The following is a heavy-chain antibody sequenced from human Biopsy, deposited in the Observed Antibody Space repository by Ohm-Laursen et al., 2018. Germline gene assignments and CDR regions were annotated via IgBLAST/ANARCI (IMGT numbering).Heavy chain of an antibody. Sequence: SLRLSCAASGFTFNVYSIVWVRQAPGKGLEWVLSITSRTSSTYYADSVKGRVTISRDNANNSVSLQMNNLRVDDTAVYYCARWYGDLFYYYNGMDVWGQGTTVTVSS. D-gene: IGHD3-10*01. CDR1: GFTFNVYS. J-gene: IGHJ6*02. CDR2: ITSRTSST. V-gene: IGHV3-21*01. CDR3: ARWYGDLFYYYNGMDV.